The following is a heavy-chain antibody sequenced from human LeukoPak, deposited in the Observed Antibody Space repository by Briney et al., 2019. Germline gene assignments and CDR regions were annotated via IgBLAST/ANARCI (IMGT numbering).Heavy chain of an antibody. Sequence: GGSLRLSCAASGFTFSGSAMHWVRQASGKGLEWVGRIRSKANSYATAYAASVKGRFTISRDDSKNTAYPQMNSLKTEDTAVYYCTGIIYDYGDYVDYWGQGTLVTVSS. CDR3: TGIIYDYGDYVDY. V-gene: IGHV3-73*01. J-gene: IGHJ4*02. CDR1: GFTFSGSA. CDR2: IRSKANSYAT. D-gene: IGHD4-17*01.